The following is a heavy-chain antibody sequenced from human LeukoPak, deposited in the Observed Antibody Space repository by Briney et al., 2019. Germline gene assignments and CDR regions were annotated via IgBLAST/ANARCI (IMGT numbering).Heavy chain of an antibody. Sequence: SVKVSCKASGGTFSSYAISWVRQVPGQGLEWMGGVIPIFGTANYAQKFQGRVTITADESTSTAYMELSSLRSEDTAVYYCARGVRSLRRDYYYYGMDVWGQGTTVTVSS. D-gene: IGHD4-17*01. CDR3: ARGVRSLRRDYYYYGMDV. CDR1: GGTFSSYA. CDR2: VIPIFGTA. V-gene: IGHV1-69*01. J-gene: IGHJ6*02.